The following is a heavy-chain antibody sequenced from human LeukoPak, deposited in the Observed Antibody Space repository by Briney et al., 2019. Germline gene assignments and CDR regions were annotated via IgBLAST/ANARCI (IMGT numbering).Heavy chain of an antibody. V-gene: IGHV6-1*01. J-gene: IGHJ4*02. D-gene: IGHD1-14*01. CDR2: TYYRSKWYN. Sequence: SQTLSLTCAISGDTVSNKRSAWNWIRQSPSRGLEWLGRTYYRSKWYNDYAVSVRSRITINPDTSKNQFSLQLNSVSPEDTAVYYCARVNSWTEEPDTGFDYWGQGILVTVSS. CDR3: ARVNSWTEEPDTGFDY. CDR1: GDTVSNKRSA.